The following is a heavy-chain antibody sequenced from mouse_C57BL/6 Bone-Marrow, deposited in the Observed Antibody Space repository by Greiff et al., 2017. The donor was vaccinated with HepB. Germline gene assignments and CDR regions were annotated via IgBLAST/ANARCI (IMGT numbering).Heavy chain of an antibody. D-gene: IGHD2-4*01. V-gene: IGHV1-82*01. J-gene: IGHJ3*01. CDR1: GYAFSSSW. CDR2: IYPGDGDT. CDR3: ARKDYYDYDGFAY. Sequence: VQLQQSGPELVKPGASVKISCKASGYAFSSSWLNWVKQRPGKGLEWIGRIYPGDGDTNYNGKFKGKATLTADNSSSTAYMKLSSLTSEDSAVYFCARKDYYDYDGFAYWGQGTRVTVSA.